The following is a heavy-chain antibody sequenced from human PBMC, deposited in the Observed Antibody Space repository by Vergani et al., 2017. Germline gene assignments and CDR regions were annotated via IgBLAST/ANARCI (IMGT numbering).Heavy chain of an antibody. CDR2: ILTGGNT. D-gene: IGHD3-16*01. CDR1: GDSINSGTYH. CDR3: ARHDVSKGWFDP. V-gene: IGHV4-61*02. Sequence: QVQLQESGPGLVKPSQTLSLTCSVSGDSINSGTYHWSWIRQPAGKGLEWIGRILTGGNTNYNPSLKSRVFLSTDTSKNQFYLKRTSVTAADTAVYYCARHDVSKGWFDPWGAGALVTVS. J-gene: IGHJ5*01.